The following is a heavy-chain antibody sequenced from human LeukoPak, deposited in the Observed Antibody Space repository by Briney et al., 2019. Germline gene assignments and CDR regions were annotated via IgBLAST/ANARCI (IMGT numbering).Heavy chain of an antibody. CDR2: ISSSSSYI. D-gene: IGHD6-13*01. Sequence: GGSLRLSCAASGFTFSSYSMNWVRQAPGKGLEWVSFISSSSSYIYYADSVKGRFTISRDNAKNSVYLQMNSLRAEDTAAYYCARGDKQLVFNRNKGGFDPWGQGTLVTVSS. CDR1: GFTFSSYS. CDR3: ARGDKQLVFNRNKGGFDP. V-gene: IGHV3-21*01. J-gene: IGHJ5*02.